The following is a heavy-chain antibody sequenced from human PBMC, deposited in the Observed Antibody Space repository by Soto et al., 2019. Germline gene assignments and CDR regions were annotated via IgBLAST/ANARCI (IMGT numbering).Heavy chain of an antibody. CDR1: GFTFSIYD. CDR2: IGSAGDK. V-gene: IGHV3-13*01. CDR3: ARDAKSEYSRGGGGFAS. Sequence: EVQLVESGGGLVQPGGSLRLSCAASGFTFSIYDINWVRQATGKGLEWVSAIGSAGDKYYSDSVKGRFTISRENAKNSLYLQMNSLRAEDTAVYYCARDAKSEYSRGGGGFASWGQGALVTVSS. J-gene: IGHJ4*02. D-gene: IGHD3-16*01.